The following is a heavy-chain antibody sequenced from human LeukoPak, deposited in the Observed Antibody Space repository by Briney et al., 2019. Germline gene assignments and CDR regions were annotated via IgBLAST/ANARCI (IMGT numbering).Heavy chain of an antibody. J-gene: IGHJ1*01. D-gene: IGHD3-22*01. V-gene: IGHV4-59*01. CDR3: ARVGYYDSSGYDKYFQH. Sequence: PSETLSLTCTVSGGSISSYYWSWIRQPPGKGLEGIGYIYYSGSTNYNPSLKSRVTISVDTSKNQFSLKLSYVTAADTAVYYCARVGYYDSSGYDKYFQHWGQGTLVTVSS. CDR2: IYYSGST. CDR1: GGSISSYY.